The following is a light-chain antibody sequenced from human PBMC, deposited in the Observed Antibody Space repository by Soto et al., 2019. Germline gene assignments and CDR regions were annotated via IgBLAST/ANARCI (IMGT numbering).Light chain of an antibody. J-gene: IGKJ4*01. CDR3: QQYGSSPLT. CDR2: GAS. Sequence: ENVLTQSPGTLSLSPVERGTLSCRASQSVSSNYLAWYQQKPGQAPRLLIYGASSRATGIPDRFSGSGSGTDFTLTISRLVPEDFAVYYCQQYGSSPLTFGGGTKVDIK. V-gene: IGKV3-20*01. CDR1: QSVSSNY.